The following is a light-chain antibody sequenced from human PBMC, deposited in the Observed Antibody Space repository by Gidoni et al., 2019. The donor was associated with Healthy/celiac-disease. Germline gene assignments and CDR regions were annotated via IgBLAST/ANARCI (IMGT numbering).Light chain of an antibody. CDR1: QGISSY. CDR2: AAS. Sequence: SASVGDRVTLTCRASQGISSYLAWYQQKPGKAPKLLIYAASTLQSGVPSRFSGSGSGTEFTLTISSLQPEDSATYYCQQLYSYPWTFGQGTKVEIK. V-gene: IGKV1-9*01. J-gene: IGKJ1*01. CDR3: QQLYSYPWT.